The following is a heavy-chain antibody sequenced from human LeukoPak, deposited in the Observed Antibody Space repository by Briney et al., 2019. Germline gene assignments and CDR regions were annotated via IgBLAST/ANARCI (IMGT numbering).Heavy chain of an antibody. CDR3: AKADPLFYYDSSGLSI. J-gene: IGHJ3*02. CDR2: ISGSGGST. CDR1: GFTFSSYG. D-gene: IGHD3-22*01. Sequence: GGSLRLSCAASGFTFSSYGMSWVRQAPGKGLEWVSAISGSGGSTYYADSVKGRFTISRDNSKNTLYLQMNSLRPEDTAVYYCAKADPLFYYDSSGLSIWGQGTMVTVSS. V-gene: IGHV3-23*01.